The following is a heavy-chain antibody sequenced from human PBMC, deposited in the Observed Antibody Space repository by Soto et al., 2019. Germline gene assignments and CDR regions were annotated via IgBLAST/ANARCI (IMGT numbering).Heavy chain of an antibody. J-gene: IGHJ4*02. V-gene: IGHV3-23*01. Sequence: EVQVLESGGGLVQPGGSLRLSCAASGFTFSSYAMRWVRQAPGRGLEWVSAIGGSGSNPYYADSVKGRFTISRDNSKNTLYLQMNSLRAEDTALYYCAKTASMTIRGGFENWGQGTLVTVSS. CDR3: AKTASMTIRGGFEN. CDR2: IGGSGSNP. D-gene: IGHD4-17*01. CDR1: GFTFSSYA.